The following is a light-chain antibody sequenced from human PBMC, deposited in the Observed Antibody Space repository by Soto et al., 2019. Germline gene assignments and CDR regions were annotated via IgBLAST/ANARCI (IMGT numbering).Light chain of an antibody. CDR2: KAS. J-gene: IGKJ1*01. CDR1: QSISSW. Sequence: DIQMTQSPSTLSASVGDRVTITCRPSQSISSWLAWYQPTRGKAPKLXIYKASSLESGVPSRFSGSGAGTDFTLTISSLQPDDVATYYCQQYNSYSWTFGQGTQVDIK. CDR3: QQYNSYSWT. V-gene: IGKV1-5*03.